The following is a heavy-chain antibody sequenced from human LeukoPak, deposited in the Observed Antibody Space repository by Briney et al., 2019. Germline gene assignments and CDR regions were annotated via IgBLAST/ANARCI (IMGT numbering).Heavy chain of an antibody. Sequence: ASVKVSCKASGYTFTSYGISWVRQAPGQGVEWMGWISAYNGNTNYAQKLQSRATMTTDTSTSTAYMELRSLRSDDTAVYYCARDRFYRYCSGGSCHAQFDPWGQGTLVTVSS. D-gene: IGHD2-15*01. J-gene: IGHJ5*02. V-gene: IGHV1-18*01. CDR1: GYTFTSYG. CDR2: ISAYNGNT. CDR3: ARDRFYRYCSGGSCHAQFDP.